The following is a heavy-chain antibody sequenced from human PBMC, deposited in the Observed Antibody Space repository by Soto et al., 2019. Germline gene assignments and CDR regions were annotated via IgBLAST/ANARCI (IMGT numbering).Heavy chain of an antibody. CDR1: GFTFSDYY. D-gene: IGHD3-22*01. CDR2: ISSGGNII. V-gene: IGHV3-11*01. Sequence: QVQLVESGGGLVKTGGSLRIDCEASGFTFSDYYMSWVRQAPGKGLEWVSYISSGGNIIYYASSVKRRFIISRDNAKNSVYLQMNSLRAEDTALYFCAKMSSENYYDPVFSWGQGTLVTVSS. J-gene: IGHJ4*02. CDR3: AKMSSENYYDPVFS.